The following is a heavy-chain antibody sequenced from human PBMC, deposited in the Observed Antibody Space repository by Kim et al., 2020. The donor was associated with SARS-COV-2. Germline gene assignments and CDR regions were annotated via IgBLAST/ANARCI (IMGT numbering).Heavy chain of an antibody. CDR2: IRSKPNNYAT. CDR1: GFTFSASA. Sequence: GGSLRLSCAASGFTFSASAMHWVRQASGKGLEWVGRIRSKPNNYATSYAASVTGRFTISRDDSTNTVYLQMDSLKTDDTPVYFCSRHSGKHGDRGFDNWGQGTLVTVSS. CDR3: SRHSGKHGDRGFDN. V-gene: IGHV3-73*01. D-gene: IGHD4-17*01. J-gene: IGHJ4*02.